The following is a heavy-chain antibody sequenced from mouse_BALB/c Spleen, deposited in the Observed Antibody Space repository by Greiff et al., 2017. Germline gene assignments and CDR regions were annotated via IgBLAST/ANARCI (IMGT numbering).Heavy chain of an antibody. Sequence: EVNVVESGGGLVKPGGSLKLSCAASGFTFSSYTMSWVRQTPEKRLEWVATISSGGSYTYYPDSVKGRFTISRDNAKNTLYLQMSSLKSEDTAMYYCTRDLDAMDYWGQGTSVTVSS. CDR3: TRDLDAMDY. V-gene: IGHV5-6-4*01. J-gene: IGHJ4*01. CDR1: GFTFSSYT. CDR2: ISSGGSYT.